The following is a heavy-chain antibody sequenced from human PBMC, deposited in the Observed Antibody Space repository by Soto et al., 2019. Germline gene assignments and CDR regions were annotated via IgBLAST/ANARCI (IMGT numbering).Heavy chain of an antibody. D-gene: IGHD6-19*01. V-gene: IGHV3-21*01. Sequence: GGSLRLSCVASGFTLSSFSMSWVRQTPGKGLEWVSSITTGNDYISYADSVKGRFTISRDNAKNSLFLQMNSLRAEDTALYFCARDSYSSLFDSWGQGTLVTVSS. J-gene: IGHJ5*01. CDR1: GFTLSSFS. CDR2: ITTGNDYI. CDR3: ARDSYSSLFDS.